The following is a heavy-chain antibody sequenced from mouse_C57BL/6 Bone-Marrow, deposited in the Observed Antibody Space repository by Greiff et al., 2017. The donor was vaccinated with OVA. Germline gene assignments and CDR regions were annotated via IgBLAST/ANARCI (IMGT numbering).Heavy chain of an antibody. CDR3: ARGYWEDCFDD. D-gene: IGHD4-1*01. V-gene: IGHV1-47*01. Sequence: QVQLKESGAELVQPGASVKMSCKASGYTFTTYPIEWMKQNHGKSLEWIGYFHPYNDDTKYNEKFKGKATLTVENSSNTVYLELSRLKSDDSAVYNCARGYWEDCFDDWGQGTTLTVSS. CDR1: GYTFTTYP. CDR2: FHPYNDDT. J-gene: IGHJ2*01.